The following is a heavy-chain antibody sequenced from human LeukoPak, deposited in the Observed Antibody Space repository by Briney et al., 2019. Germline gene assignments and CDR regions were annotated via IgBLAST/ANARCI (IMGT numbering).Heavy chain of an antibody. D-gene: IGHD6-19*01. CDR2: SYYSGST. V-gene: IGHV4-59*01. CDR1: GGSISTYY. J-gene: IGHJ4*02. Sequence: SRTLSLTCTVSGGSISTYYWSWIRQPPGKGLEWIGYSYYSGSTNSNPSLKSRVTISVDTSKNQFSLKLNSVTAADTAVYYCARVGSGSFDYWGQGTLVTVSS. CDR3: ARVGSGSFDY.